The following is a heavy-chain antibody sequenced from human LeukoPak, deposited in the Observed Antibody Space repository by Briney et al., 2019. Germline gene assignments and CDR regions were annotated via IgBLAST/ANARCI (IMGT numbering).Heavy chain of an antibody. CDR3: ARLSDFQLDY. CDR2: IYYSGST. V-gene: IGHV4-59*08. D-gene: IGHD3-3*02. CDR1: GGSISSYY. J-gene: IGHJ4*02. Sequence: SETLSLTCTVSGGSISSYYWSWIRQPPGKELEWIGYIYYSGSTNYNPSLKSRVTISVDTSKNQFSLKLSSVTAADTAVYYCARLSDFQLDYWGQGTLVTVSS.